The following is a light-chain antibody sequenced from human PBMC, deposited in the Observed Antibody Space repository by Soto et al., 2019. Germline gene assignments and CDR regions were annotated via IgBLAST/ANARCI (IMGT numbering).Light chain of an antibody. Sequence: QSVLTQPASVSGSPGQSITISCTGTSSDVGNYNLVSWYQQHPAKAPKLMTYEDSKRPSGVSNRFSGSKSGNTASLTISGLQAEDEADYYCCSYAGSNTFVFGTGTKLTVL. V-gene: IGLV2-23*01. CDR1: SSDVGNYNL. CDR3: CSYAGSNTFV. CDR2: EDS. J-gene: IGLJ1*01.